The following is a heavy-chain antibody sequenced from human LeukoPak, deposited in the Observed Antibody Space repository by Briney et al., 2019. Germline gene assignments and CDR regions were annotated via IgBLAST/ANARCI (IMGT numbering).Heavy chain of an antibody. Sequence: GSLRLSCAASGFTFSSYWMSWVRQAPGKGLEWVANIKQDGSEKYYVDSVKGRFTISRDNAKNSLYLQMNSLRAEDTAVYYCARGGPYYYDSSGQVDYWGQGTLVTVSS. CDR1: GFTFSSYW. J-gene: IGHJ4*02. D-gene: IGHD3-22*01. CDR2: IKQDGSEK. CDR3: ARGGPYYYDSSGQVDY. V-gene: IGHV3-7*01.